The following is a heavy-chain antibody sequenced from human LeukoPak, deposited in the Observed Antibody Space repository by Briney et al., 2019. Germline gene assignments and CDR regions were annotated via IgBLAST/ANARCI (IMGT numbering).Heavy chain of an antibody. D-gene: IGHD6-13*01. J-gene: IGHJ4*02. Sequence: GGSLRLSCAASGFTFTSYSMNWVRQATGKGLEWVSSISSSSSYIYYADSVKSRFTISRDNAKKSMYLQMNSLRAQDTAVYYCARDEYSSSWTFDYWGQGTLATVSS. CDR1: GFTFTSYS. CDR2: ISSSSSYI. CDR3: ARDEYSSSWTFDY. V-gene: IGHV3-21*01.